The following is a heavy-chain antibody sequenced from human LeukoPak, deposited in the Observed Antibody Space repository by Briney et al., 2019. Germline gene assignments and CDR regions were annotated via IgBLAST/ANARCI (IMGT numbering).Heavy chain of an antibody. Sequence: GGSLRLSCAASGFTFSSYAMSWVRQAPGKGLEWVSGISGSGGSTYYADSVKGRFTISRGNSKNTLYLQMNSLRAEDTAVYYCATIPTDSPFDYWGQGTLVTVSS. CDR1: GFTFSSYA. D-gene: IGHD2-21*01. CDR3: ATIPTDSPFDY. J-gene: IGHJ4*02. CDR2: ISGSGGST. V-gene: IGHV3-23*01.